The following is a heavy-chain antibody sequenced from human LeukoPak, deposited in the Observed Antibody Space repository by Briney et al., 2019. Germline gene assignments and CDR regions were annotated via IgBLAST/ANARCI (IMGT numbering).Heavy chain of an antibody. CDR1: GGSISSGSYY. J-gene: IGHJ3*02. CDR2: IYTSGST. CDR3: ARESCSSTSCSDAFDI. Sequence: TLSLTCTVSGGSISSGSYYWSWIRQPAGKGLEWIGRIYTSGSTNYNPSLKSRVTISVDTSKNQFSLKLSSVTAADTAVYYCARESCSSTSCSDAFDIWGQGTMVTVSS. D-gene: IGHD2-2*01. V-gene: IGHV4-61*02.